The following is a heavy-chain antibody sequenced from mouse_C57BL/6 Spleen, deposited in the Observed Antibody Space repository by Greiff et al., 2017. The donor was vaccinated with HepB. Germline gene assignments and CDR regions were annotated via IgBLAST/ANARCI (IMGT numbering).Heavy chain of an antibody. Sequence: QVQLQQSGAELVRPGTSVKLSCKASGYTFTSYWMHWVKQRPGQGLEWIGVIDPSDSYTNYNQKFKGKATLTVDTSSSTAYMQLSSLTSEDSAVYYCARKTTVVSYLDYWGQGTTLTVSS. CDR2: IDPSDSYT. CDR1: GYTFTSYW. V-gene: IGHV1-59*01. CDR3: ARKTTVVSYLDY. J-gene: IGHJ2*01. D-gene: IGHD1-1*01.